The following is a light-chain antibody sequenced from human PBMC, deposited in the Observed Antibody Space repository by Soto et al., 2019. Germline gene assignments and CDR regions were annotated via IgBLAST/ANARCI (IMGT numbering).Light chain of an antibody. CDR1: QSINSY. Sequence: DIQMTQSPSSLSASVGDRVTITCRASQSINSYLNWYQQKPGKAPKLLIYGASNLQGGVPVRFSGSGSGTDFTLTISGLQPEDSATYYCQQRYSTPLTFGGGTKVDIK. CDR3: QQRYSTPLT. V-gene: IGKV1-39*01. J-gene: IGKJ4*01. CDR2: GAS.